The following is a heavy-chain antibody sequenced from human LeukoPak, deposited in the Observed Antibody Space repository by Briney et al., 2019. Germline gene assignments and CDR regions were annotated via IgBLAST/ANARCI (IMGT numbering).Heavy chain of an antibody. CDR3: ARADYDFWSGDGGFDP. V-gene: IGHV1-18*01. CDR2: ISAYNGNT. Sequence: GASVKVSCKASGYTFTSYGISWVRQAPGQGREWMGWISAYNGNTNYAQKLQGRVTMTTDTYTSTAYMELRSLRSDDTAVYYCARADYDFWSGDGGFDPWGQGTLATVSS. CDR1: GYTFTSYG. D-gene: IGHD3-3*01. J-gene: IGHJ5*02.